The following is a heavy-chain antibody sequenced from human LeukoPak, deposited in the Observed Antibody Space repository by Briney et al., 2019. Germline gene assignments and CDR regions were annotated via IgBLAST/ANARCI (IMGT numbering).Heavy chain of an antibody. D-gene: IGHD3-10*01. J-gene: IGHJ4*02. CDR1: GFTFSSYG. Sequence: PGRSLRLSCAASGFTFSSYGMHWVRQAPGKGLEWVAVISYDGSNTYYADSVKGRFTISRDNAKNSLYLQMNSLRAEDTAVYFCARDQRWFGELDYWGQGTLVTVSS. CDR3: ARDQRWFGELDY. CDR2: ISYDGSNT. V-gene: IGHV3-30*03.